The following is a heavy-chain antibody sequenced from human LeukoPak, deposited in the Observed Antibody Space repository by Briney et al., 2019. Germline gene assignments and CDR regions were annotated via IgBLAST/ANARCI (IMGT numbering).Heavy chain of an antibody. D-gene: IGHD2-21*01. CDR1: GGTFSSYA. V-gene: IGHV1-69*13. CDR3: ARDSSEFRSLIPH. Sequence: GASVNVSCKASGGTFSSYAISWVRQAPGQGLEWMGGITPMLGTAKYAQKFQGRVTITADESTSTAYMELSSLRSEDTAVYYCARDSSEFRSLIPHWGQGTLVTVSS. CDR2: ITPMLGTA. J-gene: IGHJ1*01.